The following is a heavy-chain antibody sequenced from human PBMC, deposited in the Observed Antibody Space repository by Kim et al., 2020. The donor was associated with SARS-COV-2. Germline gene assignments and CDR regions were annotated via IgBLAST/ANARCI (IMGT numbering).Heavy chain of an antibody. CDR1: GGTFSSYA. J-gene: IGHJ5*02. D-gene: IGHD2-21*01. Sequence: SVKVSCKASGGTFSSYAISWVRQAPGQGLEWMGGIIPIFGTANYAQKFQGRVTITADESTSTAYMELSSLRSEDTAVYYCARAHCGGDCYPDPEPGARWFDPWGQGTLVTVSS. CDR2: IIPIFGTA. CDR3: ARAHCGGDCYPDPEPGARWFDP. V-gene: IGHV1-69*13.